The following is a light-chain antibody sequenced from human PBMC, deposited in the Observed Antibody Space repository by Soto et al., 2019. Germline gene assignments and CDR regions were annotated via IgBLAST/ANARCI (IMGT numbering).Light chain of an antibody. CDR2: AAS. CDR1: QSISSY. J-gene: IGKJ1*01. V-gene: IGKV1-39*01. CDR3: QQSYSTPQT. Sequence: DIQMTQSPSSLSASVGDRVTITCRASQSISSYLNWYQQKPGKAPKLLIYAASSLQSGVPSRFSGRGSGTDFTLTISSLQPEDFATYYCQQSYSTPQTFGQGTKVEI.